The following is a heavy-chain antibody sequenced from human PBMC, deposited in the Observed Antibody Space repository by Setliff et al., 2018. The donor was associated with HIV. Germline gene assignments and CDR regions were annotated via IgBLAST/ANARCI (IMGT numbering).Heavy chain of an antibody. Sequence: SVKVSCKASGCSFSSYAITWVRQAPGQRLEWMGGIVPIFGTTNYAQKFQGRVTITADESTSTAYMELSSLRVDDTAVYYCARAGEYRFDYWGQGTLVTVSS. J-gene: IGHJ4*02. CDR1: GCSFSSYA. V-gene: IGHV1-69*13. D-gene: IGHD2-2*01. CDR3: ARAGEYRFDY. CDR2: IVPIFGTT.